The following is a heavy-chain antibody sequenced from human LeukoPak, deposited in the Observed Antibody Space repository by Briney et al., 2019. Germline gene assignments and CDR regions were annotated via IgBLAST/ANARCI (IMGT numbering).Heavy chain of an antibody. J-gene: IGHJ4*02. D-gene: IGHD3-22*01. V-gene: IGHV4-30-2*01. CDR2: IYHSGST. CDR3: ARVGDYDSSGLDY. CDR1: GGSISSGGYS. Sequence: PSETLSLTCAVSGGSISSGGYSWSWIRQPPGKGLEWIGYIYHSGSTYYNPSLKSRVTIAVDRSKHQFSLKLSSVTAADTAVYYCARVGDYDSSGLDYWGQGTLVTVSS.